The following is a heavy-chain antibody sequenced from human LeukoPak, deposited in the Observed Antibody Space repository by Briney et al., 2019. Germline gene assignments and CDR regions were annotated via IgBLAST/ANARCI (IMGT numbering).Heavy chain of an antibody. D-gene: IGHD3-22*01. CDR1: GGSISSSSYY. CDR2: IYYSGST. CDR3: ASTSHYYDSSGPFQY. V-gene: IGHV4-39*01. J-gene: IGHJ4*02. Sequence: PSETLSLTCTVSGGSISSSSYYWGWIRQPPGEGLEWIGSIYYSGSTYYNPSLKSRVTISVETSKNQFSLKLSSVTAADTAVYYCASTSHYYDSSGPFQYWGQGTLVTVSS.